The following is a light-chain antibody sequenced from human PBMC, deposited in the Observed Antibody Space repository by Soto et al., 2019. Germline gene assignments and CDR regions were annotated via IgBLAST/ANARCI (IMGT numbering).Light chain of an antibody. V-gene: IGLV1-44*01. CDR3: AEWDDGLDGVL. J-gene: IGLJ3*02. CDR1: SSNIGSNT. CDR2: NNN. Sequence: QSVLTQPPSASGTPGQRVTISCSGSSSNIGSNTVNWYQKLPGTAPKLLISNNNQRPSGGPDRFSVSKSGTSASLAISGLQSEDETDYYCAEWDDGLDGVLFGGGTKLTVL.